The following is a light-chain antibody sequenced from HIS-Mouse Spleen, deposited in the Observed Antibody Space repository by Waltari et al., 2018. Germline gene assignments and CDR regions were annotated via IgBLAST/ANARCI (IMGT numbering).Light chain of an antibody. CDR3: CSHAGSSTFGV. CDR2: EGS. CDR1: SSDVGSYNL. Sequence: QSALTQPASVSGSPGQSITISCTVTSSDVGSYNLVSWYQHHTGKAPKLMIYEGSKRPSGVSNRFSGSKSGNTASLTISGLQAEDEADYYCCSHAGSSTFGVFGGGTKLTVL. V-gene: IGLV2-23*03. J-gene: IGLJ3*02.